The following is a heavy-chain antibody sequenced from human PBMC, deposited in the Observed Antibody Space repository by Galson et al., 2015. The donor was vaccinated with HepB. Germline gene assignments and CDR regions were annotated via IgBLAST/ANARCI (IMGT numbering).Heavy chain of an antibody. J-gene: IGHJ6*02. CDR3: ARDLEGIGYYYYGMDV. Sequence: SLRLSCAASGFTFSSYGMHWVRQAPGKGLEWVSVISYDGSNKYYADSVKGRFTISRDNSKNTLYLQMNSLRAEDTAVYYCARDLEGIGYYYYGMDVWGQGTTVTVSS. CDR2: ISYDGSNK. V-gene: IGHV3-30*03. CDR1: GFTFSSYG.